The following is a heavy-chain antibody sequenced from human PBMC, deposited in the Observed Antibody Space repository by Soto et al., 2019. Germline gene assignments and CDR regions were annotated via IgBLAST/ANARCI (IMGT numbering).Heavy chain of an antibody. CDR1: GFTFDDYA. CDR3: AKGAYSSSWQTTYWFDP. D-gene: IGHD6-13*01. J-gene: IGHJ5*02. CDR2: ISWNSGSI. Sequence: GGSLRLSCAASGFTFDDYAMHWVRQAPGKGLEWVSGISWNSGSIGYADSVKGRFTISRDNAKNSLYLQMNSLRAEDTALYYCAKGAYSSSWQTTYWFDPWGQGTLVTVSS. V-gene: IGHV3-9*01.